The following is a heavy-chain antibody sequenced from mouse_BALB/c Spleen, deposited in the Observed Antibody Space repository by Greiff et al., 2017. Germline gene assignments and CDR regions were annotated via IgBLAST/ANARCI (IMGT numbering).Heavy chain of an antibody. J-gene: IGHJ4*01. CDR2: IRNKANGYTT. CDR1: GFTFTDYY. V-gene: IGHV7-3*02. Sequence: EVKLMESGGGLVQPGGSLRLSCATSGFTFTDYYMSWVRQPPGKALEWLGFIRNKANGYTTEYSASVKGRFTISRDNSQSILYLQMNTLRAEDSATYYCARDTYTGAMDYWGQGTSVTVSS. CDR3: ARDTYTGAMDY.